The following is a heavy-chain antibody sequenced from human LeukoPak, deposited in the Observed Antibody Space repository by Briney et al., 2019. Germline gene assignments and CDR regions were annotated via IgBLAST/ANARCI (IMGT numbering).Heavy chain of an antibody. D-gene: IGHD6-6*01. CDR2: IYYSGST. J-gene: IGHJ6*03. V-gene: IGHV4-59*11. CDR3: ARVGQLVAYRYYYYMDV. CDR1: GGSISSHY. Sequence: SETLSLTCTVSGGSISSHYWSWIRQPPGKGLEWIGYIYYSGSTNYNPSLKSRVTISVDTSKNQFSLKLSSVTAADTAVYYCARVGQLVAYRYYYYMDVWGKGTTVTVSS.